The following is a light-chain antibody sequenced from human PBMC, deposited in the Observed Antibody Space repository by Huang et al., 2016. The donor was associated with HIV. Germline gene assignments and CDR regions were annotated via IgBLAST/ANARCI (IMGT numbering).Light chain of an antibody. J-gene: IGKJ4*01. CDR3: QQYDNLPLT. CDR2: EAS. Sequence: DIQMTQSPSSLSASVGDRVTITCQASQDISHFLNWYQQKPGKAPKLLIYEASNLETGVPSRFSGSGSGTGFIFTISSLQPEDIATYYCQQYDNLPLTFGGGTKVEI. CDR1: QDISHF. V-gene: IGKV1-33*01.